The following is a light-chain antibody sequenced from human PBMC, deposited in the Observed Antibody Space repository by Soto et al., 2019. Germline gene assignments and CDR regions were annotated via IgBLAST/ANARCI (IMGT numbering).Light chain of an antibody. CDR1: QSIDSF. CDR2: AAS. Sequence: DIQMTQSPSSLSASVGDRVTITCRASQSIDSFLTWYQQKPGKAPKLLIYAASSLQTGVPSRFSGSGSGTDFTLSISSLQPEDFATYYCQQSYSAPRTFGQGTRLDI. J-gene: IGKJ5*01. CDR3: QQSYSAPRT. V-gene: IGKV1-39*01.